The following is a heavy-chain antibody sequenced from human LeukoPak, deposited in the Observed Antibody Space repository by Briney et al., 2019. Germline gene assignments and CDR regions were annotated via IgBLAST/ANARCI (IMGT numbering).Heavy chain of an antibody. CDR2: TNPHSGGT. CDR3: VREGNELLSKNFDY. J-gene: IGHJ4*02. D-gene: IGHD2-21*02. CDR1: GFTFTAYY. Sequence: ASVKVSCKASGFTFTAYYIHWVRQAPGQGLEWMGYTNPHSGGTSSPQKFQGRVTMTTDTSISAAYMELSSLISDDTAMYYCVREGNELLSKNFDYWGQGTLVTVSS. V-gene: IGHV1-2*02.